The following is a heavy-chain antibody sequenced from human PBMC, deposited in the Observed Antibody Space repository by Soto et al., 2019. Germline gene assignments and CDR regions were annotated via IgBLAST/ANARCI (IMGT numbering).Heavy chain of an antibody. CDR1: VFTFSIYA. Sequence: PGGSLVLACASSVFTFSIYAMSWVRQAPGKGLEWVSAISGSGGSTYYADSVKGRFTISRDNSKNTLYLQMNSLRAEDTAVYYCAKDLTYYYDSSGSVWGQGTPVTVSS. CDR2: ISGSGGST. D-gene: IGHD3-22*01. V-gene: IGHV3-23*01. J-gene: IGHJ6*02. CDR3: AKDLTYYYDSSGSV.